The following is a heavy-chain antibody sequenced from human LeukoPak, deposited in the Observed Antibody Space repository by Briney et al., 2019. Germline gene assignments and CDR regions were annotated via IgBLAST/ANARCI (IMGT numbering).Heavy chain of an antibody. CDR1: GGSISSYY. V-gene: IGHV4-59*08. J-gene: IGHJ4*02. Sequence: SETLSLTCTVSGGSISSYYWSWIRQPPGKGLEWIGYIYYSGSTNYNPSLKSRVTISVDTSKNQFSLKLSSVTAADTAVYYCARRGGLGELSLFDYWGQGTLVTVSS. CDR2: IYYSGST. D-gene: IGHD3-16*02. CDR3: ARRGGLGELSLFDY.